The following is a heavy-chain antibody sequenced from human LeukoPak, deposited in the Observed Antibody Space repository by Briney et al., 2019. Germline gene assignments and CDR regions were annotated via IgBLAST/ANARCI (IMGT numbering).Heavy chain of an antibody. V-gene: IGHV5-51*01. CDR1: GYSFTSYW. Sequence: GESLKISCKGSGYSFTSYWIGWVRQMPGKGLEWMGIIYPGDSDTRYSPSFQGQVTISADKSISTAYLQWSSLKASDTAMYYCARQSSVLKKYSGSYYPLFDYWGQGTLVTVSS. CDR2: IYPGDSDT. J-gene: IGHJ4*02. D-gene: IGHD1-26*01. CDR3: ARQSSVLKKYSGSYYPLFDY.